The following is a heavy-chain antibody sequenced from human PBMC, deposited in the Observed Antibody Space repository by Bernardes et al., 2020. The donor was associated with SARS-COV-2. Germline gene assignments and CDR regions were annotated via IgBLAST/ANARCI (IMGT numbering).Heavy chain of an antibody. CDR2: IYRGGNT. D-gene: IGHD7-27*01. CDR3: ARRARSNWGLDC. CDR1: GFTVSDNY. Sequence: GGSLRLSCAASGFTVSDNYMSWVRQAPGKGLEWVSVIYRGGNTYYADSVKGRFTISRDNSKNTLYLQMNSLRVEDTAVFYCARRARSNWGLDCWGQGTLVTVSS. J-gene: IGHJ4*02. V-gene: IGHV3-66*02.